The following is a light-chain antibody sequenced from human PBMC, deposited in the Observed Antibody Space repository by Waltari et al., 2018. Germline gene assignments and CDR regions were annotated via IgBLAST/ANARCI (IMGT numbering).Light chain of an antibody. V-gene: IGLV2-23*02. CDR1: SSDVGNYDL. CDR2: EVT. J-gene: IGLJ1*01. CDR3: CSYAGLGIYV. Sequence: QSGLTQPASVSGSPGQSITMSCTGTSSDVGNYDLVSWYQQYPGKAPKLMVYEVTRRSSGVSVRFSGSKSRNTASLTIYVLQSDDEADYYCCSYAGLGIYVFGTGTKVTVL.